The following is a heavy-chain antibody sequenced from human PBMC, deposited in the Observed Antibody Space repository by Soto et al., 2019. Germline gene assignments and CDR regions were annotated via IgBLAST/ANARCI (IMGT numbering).Heavy chain of an antibody. CDR2: ISSNGGST. J-gene: IGHJ4*02. CDR1: GFTFSSYA. D-gene: IGHD4-17*01. Sequence: EVQLVESGGGLVQPGGSLRLSCAASGFTFSSYAMHWVRRAPGKGLEYVSAISSNGGSTYYANSVKGRFTISRDNSKNTLYLQMGSLRAEDMAVYYCAREGDDYGDSLDYWGQGTLVTVSS. V-gene: IGHV3-64*01. CDR3: AREGDDYGDSLDY.